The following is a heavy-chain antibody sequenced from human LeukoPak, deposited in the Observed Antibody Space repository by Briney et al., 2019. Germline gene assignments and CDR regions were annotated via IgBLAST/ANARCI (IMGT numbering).Heavy chain of an antibody. V-gene: IGHV3-11*06. CDR1: GFPFSEYS. D-gene: IGHD1-1*01. J-gene: IGHJ4*02. Sequence: GGSLRLSCAASGFPFSEYSMNWVRQAPGKGLEWISYIGISRGNTKYADSVKGRFTVSGDNARTSLYLQMNSLRVEDTAVYYCARDHNYAFDNWGQGTLVTVSS. CDR2: IGISRGNT. CDR3: ARDHNYAFDN.